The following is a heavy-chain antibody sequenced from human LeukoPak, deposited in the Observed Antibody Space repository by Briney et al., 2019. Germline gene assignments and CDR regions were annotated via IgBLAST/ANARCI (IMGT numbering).Heavy chain of an antibody. Sequence: PGGSLRLSCAASGFTFSDYYMSWIRQAPGKGLEWVSYISSSGRTIYYADSVKGRFTISRDNAKNSMYLQMNSLRAEDTVVYYCASVNYYHMDVWGQGTTVTVSS. CDR3: ASVNYYHMDV. V-gene: IGHV3-11*01. CDR1: GFTFSDYY. J-gene: IGHJ6*02. CDR2: ISSSGRTI.